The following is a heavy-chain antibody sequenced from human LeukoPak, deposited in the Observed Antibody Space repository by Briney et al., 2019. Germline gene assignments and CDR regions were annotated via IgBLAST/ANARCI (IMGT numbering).Heavy chain of an antibody. Sequence: PSETLSLTCAVSGGSFSGYYWSWIRQPPGKGLEWIGEINHSGSTNYSPSLKSRVTISEDTSKKQFSLKLSSVTAADTAVYYCARSMLRYYYNASGYYPYYFDYWGQGVLVTVSS. CDR1: GGSFSGYY. D-gene: IGHD3-22*01. J-gene: IGHJ4*02. CDR3: ARSMLRYYYNASGYYPYYFDY. V-gene: IGHV4-34*01. CDR2: INHSGST.